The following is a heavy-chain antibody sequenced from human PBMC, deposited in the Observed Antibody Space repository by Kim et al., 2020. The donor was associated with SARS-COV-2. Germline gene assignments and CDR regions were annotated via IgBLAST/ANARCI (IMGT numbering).Heavy chain of an antibody. CDR3: ARDQSAGYSSSWNDY. J-gene: IGHJ4*02. V-gene: IGHV3-30*07. D-gene: IGHD6-13*01. Sequence: ADSGKGRFTISRDNSKNTLYLQMNSLGAEDTAVYYCARDQSAGYSSSWNDYWGQGTLVTVSS.